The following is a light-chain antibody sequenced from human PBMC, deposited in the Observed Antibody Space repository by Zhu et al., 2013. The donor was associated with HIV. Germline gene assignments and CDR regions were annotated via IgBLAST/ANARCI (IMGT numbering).Light chain of an antibody. Sequence: QSALTQPPSASGSPGQSVTISCTGTRSDIGSYNYVAWYQQHPGKAPKLVIYEVSKRPSGVPDRFSGSKSGTSASLAISGLQSEDEADYYCATRDDGPDGSPNGWVFGGGTKLTVL. V-gene: IGLV2-8*01. CDR3: ATRDDGPDGSPNGWV. CDR2: EVS. J-gene: IGLJ3*02. CDR1: RSDIGSYNY.